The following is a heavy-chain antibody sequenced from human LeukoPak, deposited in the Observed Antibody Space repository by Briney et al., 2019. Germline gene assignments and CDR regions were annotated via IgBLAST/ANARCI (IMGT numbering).Heavy chain of an antibody. V-gene: IGHV4-59*01. J-gene: IGHJ6*02. CDR2: IYYSGTS. Sequence: SETLSLTCTVSGGSISGYYWSWIRQPPGKGLEWIAYIYYSGTSNYNPSLKSRVTISLDTSKNQFSLKMSSVTAADTAVYYCARPYSNTGYYYYGMDVWGQGTPVTVSS. D-gene: IGHD3-9*01. CDR3: ARPYSNTGYYYYGMDV. CDR1: GGSISGYY.